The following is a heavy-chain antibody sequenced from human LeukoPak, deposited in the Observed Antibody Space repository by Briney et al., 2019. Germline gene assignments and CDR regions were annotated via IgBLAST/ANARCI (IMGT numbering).Heavy chain of an antibody. CDR1: GFTFSSYA. D-gene: IGHD4-17*01. CDR3: AKATVTHLIDH. V-gene: IGHV3-23*01. Sequence: PGGSLRLSCAASGFTFSSYAMNWVRQAPGKGLEWVSTSASGGSSYYADSVKGRFTISRDNSKNTLYLQMNSLGAEDTAVYYCAKATVTHLIDHWGQGTLVTVSS. J-gene: IGHJ4*02. CDR2: SASGGSS.